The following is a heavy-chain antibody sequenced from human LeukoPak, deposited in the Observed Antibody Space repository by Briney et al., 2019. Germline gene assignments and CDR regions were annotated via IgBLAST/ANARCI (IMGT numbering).Heavy chain of an antibody. CDR1: GYTFTSYG. Sequence: ASVKVSCKASGYTFTSYGIIWVRQASGQGLEWMGWISAYNGNTNYAQKLQGRVTMTTDTSTSTAYMELRSLRSDDTAVYYCARDLGRGYYDSSGYGMDVWGQGTTVTVSS. J-gene: IGHJ6*02. V-gene: IGHV1-18*01. D-gene: IGHD3-22*01. CDR3: ARDLGRGYYDSSGYGMDV. CDR2: ISAYNGNT.